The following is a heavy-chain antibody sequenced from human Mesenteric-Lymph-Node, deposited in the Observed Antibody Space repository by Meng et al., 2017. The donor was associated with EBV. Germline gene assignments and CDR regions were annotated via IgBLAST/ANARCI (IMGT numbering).Heavy chain of an antibody. CDR3: TRELGWYFAF. CDR1: GYTFTTFA. Sequence: QVQLVQSGSELKKPGASVKISGEASGYTFTTFALNWVRQAPGQGLEWLGWINTDTGEPTYAQGFTGRFVFSLDTSVNTAYLQINSLKTDDTAVYYCTRELGWYFAFWGRGTLVTVSS. J-gene: IGHJ2*01. CDR2: INTDTGEP. D-gene: IGHD3-3*02. V-gene: IGHV7-4-1*02.